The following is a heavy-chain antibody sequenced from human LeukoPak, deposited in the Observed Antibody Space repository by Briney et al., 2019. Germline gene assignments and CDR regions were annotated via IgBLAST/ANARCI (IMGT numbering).Heavy chain of an antibody. V-gene: IGHV3-48*03. CDR2: ISASGDTV. Sequence: QPGGSLRLSCAASGFTFRSYEMSWVRQAPGKGLEWVSYISASGDTVDYAESVKGRITIFRDNAKNSLYLQMDSLRAEDTAIYYCARDGPPDYWGQGTLVSVSS. J-gene: IGHJ4*02. CDR3: ARDGPPDY. CDR1: GFTFRSYE.